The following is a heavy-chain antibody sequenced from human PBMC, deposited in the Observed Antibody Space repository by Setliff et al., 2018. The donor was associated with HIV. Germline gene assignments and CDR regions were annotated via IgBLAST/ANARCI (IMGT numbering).Heavy chain of an antibody. D-gene: IGHD6-25*01. CDR3: ARVPSGAAGLVRAGFYF. J-gene: IGHJ4*01. CDR2: INIDSGHT. Sequence: ASVKVSCKASEYTFVDYYMHWVQQAPGKGFEWMGWINIDSGHTNFAQKFQDRVTVTTDTSTNTTYMELRGLRSDDTATYYCARVPSGAAGLVRAGFYFWGQGTLVTVSS. CDR1: EYTFVDYY. V-gene: IGHV1-2*02.